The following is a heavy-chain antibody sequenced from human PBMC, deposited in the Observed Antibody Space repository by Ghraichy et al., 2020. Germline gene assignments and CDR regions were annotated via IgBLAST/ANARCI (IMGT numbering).Heavy chain of an antibody. CDR2: ISSSSSTI. J-gene: IGHJ4*02. D-gene: IGHD5-18*01. Sequence: GGSLRLSCAASGFTFSSYSMNWVRQAPGKGLEWVSYISSSSSTIYYADSVKGRFTISSDNAKHSLYLQMNSLRDEDTAVYYCARDRKYSYPYTPFDYWGQGTLVTVSS. CDR3: ARDRKYSYPYTPFDY. V-gene: IGHV3-48*02. CDR1: GFTFSSYS.